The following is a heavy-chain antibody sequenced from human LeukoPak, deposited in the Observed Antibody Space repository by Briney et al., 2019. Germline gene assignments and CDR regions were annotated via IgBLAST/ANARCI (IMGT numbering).Heavy chain of an antibody. CDR3: ARSITMVRGVIDY. CDR1: GYAFTDYY. J-gene: IGHJ4*02. V-gene: IGHV1-2*02. Sequence: ASVKVSCKASGYAFTDYYMFWVRQAPGQGLEWMGWIHPNSGGTNYAQNFHGRVTMTSDTSISTAYMELSSLRSDDTAVYYCARSITMVRGVIDYWGQGTLVTVSS. CDR2: IHPNSGGT. D-gene: IGHD3-10*01.